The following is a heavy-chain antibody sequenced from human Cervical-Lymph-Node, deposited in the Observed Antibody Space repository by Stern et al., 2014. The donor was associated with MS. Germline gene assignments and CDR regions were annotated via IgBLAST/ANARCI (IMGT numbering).Heavy chain of an antibody. CDR2: ISADSGNT. V-gene: IGHV1-18*01. D-gene: IGHD2-8*01. Sequence: QVQLVESGTEVKKPGASVLVSCKASGYTFTTYGITWVLQAPGQGLEWRGWISADSGNTKYAQKFQDRVTMTRDTTTGTAYMEVRSLRSEDTAVYYCARDKMHAFDYWGQGTQVTVPS. CDR1: GYTFTTYG. CDR3: ARDKMHAFDY. J-gene: IGHJ4*02.